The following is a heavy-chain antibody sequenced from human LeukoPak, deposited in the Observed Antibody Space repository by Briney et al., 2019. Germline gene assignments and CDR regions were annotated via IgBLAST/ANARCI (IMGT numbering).Heavy chain of an antibody. Sequence: ASVKVSCKASGYTFIDYDINWVRQAPGQGLEWMGLMSPHNGHTEYAQNFQGRVTMARDTSTGTAYMELRSLRSEDTAVYYCARRTPRCGGTCYDAFDVWGQGTMVTVSS. CDR1: GYTFIDYD. J-gene: IGHJ3*01. CDR3: ARRTPRCGGTCYDAFDV. V-gene: IGHV1-8*01. D-gene: IGHD2-21*01. CDR2: MSPHNGHT.